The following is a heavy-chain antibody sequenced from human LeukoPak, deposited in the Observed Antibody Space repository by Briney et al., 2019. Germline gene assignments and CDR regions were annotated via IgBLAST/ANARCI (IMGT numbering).Heavy chain of an antibody. J-gene: IGHJ5*02. CDR3: ARRVLKYQGVWDP. CDR2: INPNSGGT. CDR1: GYTFTGYY. D-gene: IGHD4/OR15-4a*01. V-gene: IGHV1-2*02. Sequence: GASVKVSCKASGYTFTGYYMHWVRQAPGQGLEWMGWINPNSGGTNYAQKVQGRVTMTRDTSISTAYMELSRLRSDDTAVYYCARRVLKYQGVWDPWGQGTLVTVSS.